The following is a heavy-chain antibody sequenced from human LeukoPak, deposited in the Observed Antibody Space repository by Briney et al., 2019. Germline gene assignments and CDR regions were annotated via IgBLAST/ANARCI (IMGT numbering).Heavy chain of an antibody. CDR3: ARDSGRFYTPFDY. CDR1: GFTFSSYG. Sequence: GGSLRLSCAASGFTFSSYGMNWVRQAPGKGLEWVSSISSIGTYIYYADSVKGRFTISRDNAKNSLYLQMNSLRAEDTAVYYCARDSGRFYTPFDYWGQGTLVTVSS. V-gene: IGHV3-21*01. J-gene: IGHJ4*02. D-gene: IGHD3-10*01. CDR2: ISSIGTYI.